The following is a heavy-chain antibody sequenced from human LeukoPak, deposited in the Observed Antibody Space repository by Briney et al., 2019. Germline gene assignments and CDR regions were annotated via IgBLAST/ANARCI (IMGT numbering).Heavy chain of an antibody. CDR3: VRDAIAAAGTGG. Sequence: ASVKVSCKASVYSFTDYYMHWVRQAPGQEVAGMGWINPKSGGTNYGQNFQGRVTMTRDTSISTAYMELSGLRSDDRAVYYCVRDAIAAAGTGGWGQGTLVTVSS. J-gene: IGHJ4*02. D-gene: IGHD6-13*01. CDR1: VYSFTDYY. V-gene: IGHV1-2*02. CDR2: INPKSGGT.